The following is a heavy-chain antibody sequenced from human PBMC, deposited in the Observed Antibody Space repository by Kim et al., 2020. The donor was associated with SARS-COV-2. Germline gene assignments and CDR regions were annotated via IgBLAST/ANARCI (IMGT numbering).Heavy chain of an antibody. CDR1: GGSITSGDYY. J-gene: IGHJ4*01. CDR3: TRAIIWTGYFQNYF. Sequence: SETLSLTCSVSGGSITSGDYYWAWIRQPPGRELEWIGSIHDSGTTYYNASLQSRVILSVDTSTNQFALKLRYVTSTDTAVDFCTRAIIWTGYFQNYF. CDR2: IHDSGTT. V-gene: IGHV4-39*01. D-gene: IGHD3-9*01.